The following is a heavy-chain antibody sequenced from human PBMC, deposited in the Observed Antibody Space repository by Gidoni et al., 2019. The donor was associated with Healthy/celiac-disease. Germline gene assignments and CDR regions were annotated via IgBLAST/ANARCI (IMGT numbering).Heavy chain of an antibody. Sequence: QVQLVESGGGVVQPGGSLRLSCAASGFPFSSYGMHWVRQAPGKGLEWVAFIRYDGSNKYYADSVKGRFTISRDNSKNTLYLQMNSLRAEDTAVYYCAKKAAESVIVVVPAVTKDDAFDIWGQGTMVTVSS. CDR1: GFPFSSYG. D-gene: IGHD2-2*01. CDR2: IRYDGSNK. CDR3: AKKAAESVIVVVPAVTKDDAFDI. V-gene: IGHV3-30*02. J-gene: IGHJ3*02.